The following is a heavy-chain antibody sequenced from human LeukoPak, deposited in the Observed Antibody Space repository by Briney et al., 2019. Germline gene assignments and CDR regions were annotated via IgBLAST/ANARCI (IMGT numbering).Heavy chain of an antibody. V-gene: IGHV3-66*01. J-gene: IGHJ3*01. D-gene: IGHD2-21*02. Sequence: GGSLRLSCAASAFSLNTYNMNWVRQAPGKGLQWVSVLYSDGATYYADSVKGRFTISRDNSRSTLYLQMNSLRAEDTAVYFCARVAYYRVTADQITDAFDVWGHGTVVTVSS. CDR3: ARVAYYRVTADQITDAFDV. CDR2: LYSDGAT. CDR1: AFSLNTYN.